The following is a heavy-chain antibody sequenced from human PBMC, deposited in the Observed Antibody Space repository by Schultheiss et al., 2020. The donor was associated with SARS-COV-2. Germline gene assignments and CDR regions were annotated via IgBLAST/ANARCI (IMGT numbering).Heavy chain of an antibody. V-gene: IGHV3-30*03. CDR1: GFTFSSYG. Sequence: GGSLRLSCAASGFTFSSYGMHWVRQAPGKGLEWVAVISYDGSNKYYADSVKGRFTISRDNSKNTLYLQMNSLRAEDTAVYYCARDTTRNCGGDCRFDYWGQGTLVTVSS. CDR3: ARDTTRNCGGDCRFDY. CDR2: ISYDGSNK. D-gene: IGHD2-21*02. J-gene: IGHJ4*02.